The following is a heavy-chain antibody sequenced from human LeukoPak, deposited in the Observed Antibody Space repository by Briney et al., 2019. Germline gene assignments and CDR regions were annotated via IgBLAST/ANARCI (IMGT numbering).Heavy chain of an antibody. Sequence: GESLKISCKGSGSRFTSYWIGWVRQMPGKGLEWMGIIYPGDSDTRYSPSFQGQVTISVDKSISTAFLQWSSLKASDTAMYYCARHRNEGYYFYMDVWGKGTTVTVSS. V-gene: IGHV5-51*01. CDR2: IYPGDSDT. D-gene: IGHD2-8*01. J-gene: IGHJ6*03. CDR3: ARHRNEGYYFYMDV. CDR1: GSRFTSYW.